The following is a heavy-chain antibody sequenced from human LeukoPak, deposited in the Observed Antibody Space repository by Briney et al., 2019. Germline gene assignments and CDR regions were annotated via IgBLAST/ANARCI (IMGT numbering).Heavy chain of an antibody. D-gene: IGHD3-10*02. CDR2: IKQDGSDK. Sequence: GGSLRLSCAASGFTFSTYWMSWVRQAPRKGLEWVANIKQDGSDKYYVDSVKGRFTISRDNAKNSLHLQMNSLRAEDTAVYYCAREAYVASALDIWGQGTMVTVSS. CDR3: AREAYVASALDI. V-gene: IGHV3-7*01. J-gene: IGHJ3*02. CDR1: GFTFSTYW.